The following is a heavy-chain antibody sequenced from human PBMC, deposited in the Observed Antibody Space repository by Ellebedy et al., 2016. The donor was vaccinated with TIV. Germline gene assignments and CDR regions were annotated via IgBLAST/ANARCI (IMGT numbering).Heavy chain of an antibody. V-gene: IGHV1-69*13. CDR3: ARGYCSSSSCYSWGGLS. CDR2: IIPIFGTA. Sequence: SVKVSXXASGGTFSSYAISWVRQAPGQGPEWMGGIIPIFGTANYAQKFQGRVTITADESTSTAYMELSSLRSEDTAVYYCARGYCSSSSCYSWGGLSWGQGTLVTVSS. CDR1: GGTFSSYA. J-gene: IGHJ5*02. D-gene: IGHD2-2*01.